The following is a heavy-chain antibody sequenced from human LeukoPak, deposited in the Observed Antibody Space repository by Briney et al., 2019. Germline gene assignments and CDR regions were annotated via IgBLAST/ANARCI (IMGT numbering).Heavy chain of an antibody. CDR1: GGSFSGYY. CDR2: INHSGST. J-gene: IGHJ6*04. D-gene: IGHD3-10*01. Sequence: SETLSLTCAVYGGSFSGYYWSWIRQPPGKGLEWIGEINHSGSTNYNPSLKSRVTISVDTSKNQFSLKLSSVTAADTAVYYCARAWGSGTRWYDYYGMDVWGKGTTVTVSS. CDR3: ARAWGSGTRWYDYYGMDV. V-gene: IGHV4-34*01.